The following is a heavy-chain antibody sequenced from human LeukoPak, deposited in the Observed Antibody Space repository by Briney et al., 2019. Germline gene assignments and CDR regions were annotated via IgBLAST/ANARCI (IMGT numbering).Heavy chain of an antibody. CDR1: GGSISSYY. D-gene: IGHD2-2*01. CDR3: ARLPSVGYCSSTSCLNWFDP. V-gene: IGHV4-59*12. Sequence: PAQTLSLTFTVSGGSISSYYWSWIRQSPGKGLEWIAYIYYSGSTNYNPSLKSRVTISVDTSKNQFSLKLSSVTAADTAVYYCARLPSVGYCSSTSCLNWFDPWGQGTLVTVSS. J-gene: IGHJ5*02. CDR2: IYYSGST.